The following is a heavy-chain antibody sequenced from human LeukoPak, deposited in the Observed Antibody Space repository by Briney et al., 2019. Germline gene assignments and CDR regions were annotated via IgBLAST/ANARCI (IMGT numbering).Heavy chain of an antibody. J-gene: IGHJ4*02. Sequence: PGGSLRLSCVASGFTFSSYTMNWVRQAPGKGLEWVSSISSSSSYIYYADSVKGRFTISRDNAKNSLYLQMNSLRAEDTAVYYCASISGPGIAVAGTGNWGQGTLVTVSS. V-gene: IGHV3-21*01. CDR1: GFTFSSYT. CDR2: ISSSSSYI. CDR3: ASISGPGIAVAGTGN. D-gene: IGHD6-19*01.